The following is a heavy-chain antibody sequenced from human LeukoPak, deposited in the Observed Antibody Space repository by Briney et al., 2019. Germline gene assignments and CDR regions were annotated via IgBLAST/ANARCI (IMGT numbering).Heavy chain of an antibody. D-gene: IGHD6-19*01. V-gene: IGHV3-23*01. J-gene: IGHJ4*02. CDR1: GFTFATNS. Sequence: PGGSLRLSCAASGFTFATNSISWVRQAPGKGREWVSGISSSGDDTYYTDSVNGRFTISRDNSKNTLDLHMNSLRAEDAAVYYCAKDLRVAVGRGYFEYWGQGTLVTVSS. CDR2: ISSSGDDT. CDR3: AKDLRVAVGRGYFEY.